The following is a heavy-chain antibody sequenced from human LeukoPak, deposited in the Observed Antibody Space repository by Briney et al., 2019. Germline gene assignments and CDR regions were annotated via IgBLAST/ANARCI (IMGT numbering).Heavy chain of an antibody. V-gene: IGHV1-2*02. J-gene: IGHJ4*02. Sequence: EASVKVSCKASGYTFTGYYMHWVRQAPGQGLEWMGWINPNSGGTNYAQKFQGRVTMTRDTSISTAYMELSRLRSDDTAVCYCARVGRGSYGYSDYWGQGTLVTVSS. CDR2: INPNSGGT. CDR3: ARVGRGSYGYSDY. CDR1: GYTFTGYY. D-gene: IGHD5-18*01.